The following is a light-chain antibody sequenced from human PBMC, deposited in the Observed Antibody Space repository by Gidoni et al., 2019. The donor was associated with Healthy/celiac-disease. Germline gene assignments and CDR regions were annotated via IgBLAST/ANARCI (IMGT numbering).Light chain of an antibody. J-gene: IGKJ4*01. CDR2: KAS. CDR1: RSISSW. Sequence: DIQMTQSPSTLSASVGDRVTITCRASRSISSWLAWYQQKPGKAPKLLIYKASSLESGVPSRFSGSGSGTEFTLTISSLQPDDFATYYCQQYNSFWLTFGGGTKVEIK. V-gene: IGKV1-5*03. CDR3: QQYNSFWLT.